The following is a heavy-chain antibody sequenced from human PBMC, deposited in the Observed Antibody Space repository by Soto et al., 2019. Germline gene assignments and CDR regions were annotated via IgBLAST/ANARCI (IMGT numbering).Heavy chain of an antibody. V-gene: IGHV1-46*03. Sequence: QVQLVQSGAEVRKPGASVKVSCKPSGYTFTTYYLHWLRQAPGQALEWMGVIHPSGGGTTYAQKFLGRVTVTRDTSTTTVFMELSSLRSDDTAVYYCARGGHIAVVTASFDNWSQGTLVTVSS. D-gene: IGHD2-21*02. CDR2: IHPSGGGT. J-gene: IGHJ4*02. CDR3: ARGGHIAVVTASFDN. CDR1: GYTFTTYY.